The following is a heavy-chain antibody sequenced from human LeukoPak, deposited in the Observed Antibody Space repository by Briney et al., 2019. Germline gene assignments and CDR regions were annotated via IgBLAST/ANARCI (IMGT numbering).Heavy chain of an antibody. Sequence: SETLSLTCTVYGGSFSSYYWSWIRQPPGKGLEWIWEINHSGSTNYNPSLKSRVTISVDTSKNQFSLKLSSVTAADTAVYYCARLITLWNYLGWFVPWGQGTLVTVSS. CDR2: INHSGST. CDR1: GGSFSSYY. V-gene: IGHV4-34*01. CDR3: ARLITLWNYLGWFVP. J-gene: IGHJ5*02. D-gene: IGHD1-7*01.